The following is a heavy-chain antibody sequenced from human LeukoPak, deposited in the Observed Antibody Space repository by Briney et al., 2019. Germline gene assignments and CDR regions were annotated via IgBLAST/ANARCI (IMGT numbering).Heavy chain of an antibody. J-gene: IGHJ4*02. CDR2: ISGSGGST. CDR3: AKDDGIRYFDWLSIPQYYFDY. V-gene: IGHV3-23*01. Sequence: PGGSLRLSCAASGFTFSSYATSWVRQAPGKGLEWVSAISGSGGSTYYADSVKGRFTISRDNSKNTLYLQMNSLRAEDTAVYYCAKDDGIRYFDWLSIPQYYFDYWGQGTLVTVSS. CDR1: GFTFSSYA. D-gene: IGHD3-9*01.